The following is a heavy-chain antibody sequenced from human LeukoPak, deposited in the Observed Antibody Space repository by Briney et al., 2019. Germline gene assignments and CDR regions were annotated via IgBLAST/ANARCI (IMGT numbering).Heavy chain of an antibody. Sequence: SVKVSCKSSGGTFSSYTISWVRHAPGQGLEWMGRIIPILGIANYAQKFQVRVTITADKSTSTAYMELSSLRSEDTAVYYCAREYSSSPWAFDYWGQGTLVTVSS. J-gene: IGHJ4*02. CDR1: GGTFSSYT. V-gene: IGHV1-69*04. CDR2: IIPILGIA. CDR3: AREYSSSPWAFDY. D-gene: IGHD6-6*01.